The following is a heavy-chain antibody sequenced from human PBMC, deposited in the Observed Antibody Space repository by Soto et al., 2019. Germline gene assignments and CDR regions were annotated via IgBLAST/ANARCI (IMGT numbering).Heavy chain of an antibody. D-gene: IGHD4-17*01. Sequence: GGSLRLSCAASGFTFSSYGMHWVRQAPGKGLEWVAVIWYDGSNKYYADSVKGRFTISRDNSKNTLYLQMNSLRAEDTAVYYCARDGDPVTHFDYWGQGTLVTAPQ. CDR1: GFTFSSYG. CDR2: IWYDGSNK. V-gene: IGHV3-33*01. CDR3: ARDGDPVTHFDY. J-gene: IGHJ4*02.